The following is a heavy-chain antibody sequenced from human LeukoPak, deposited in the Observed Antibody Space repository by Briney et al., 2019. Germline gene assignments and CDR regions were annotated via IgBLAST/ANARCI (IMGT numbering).Heavy chain of an antibody. CDR2: ISAYNGNT. V-gene: IGHV1-18*01. CDR3: ARAGYGDYYFDY. Sequence: ASVKVSCKASGYTFSNYDISWVRQAPGQGLEWMGWISAYNGNTNYAQKLQGRVTMTTNTSTSTAYMELRSLRSDDTAVYYCARAGYGDYYFDYWGQGTLVTVSS. J-gene: IGHJ4*02. CDR1: GYTFSNYD. D-gene: IGHD4-17*01.